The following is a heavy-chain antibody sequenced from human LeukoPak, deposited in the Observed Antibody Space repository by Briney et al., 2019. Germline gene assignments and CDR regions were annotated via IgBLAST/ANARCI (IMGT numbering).Heavy chain of an antibody. D-gene: IGHD6-19*01. V-gene: IGHV5-51*01. Sequence: GESLKISCKGSGYSFTSYWIGWVRQLPGKGLEWMGIIYPGDSDTRYSPSFQGQVTISADKSISTAYLQWSSLKASDTAMYYCARHLSGWRTPPLHWGQGTLVTVSS. J-gene: IGHJ4*02. CDR2: IYPGDSDT. CDR3: ARHLSGWRTPPLH. CDR1: GYSFTSYW.